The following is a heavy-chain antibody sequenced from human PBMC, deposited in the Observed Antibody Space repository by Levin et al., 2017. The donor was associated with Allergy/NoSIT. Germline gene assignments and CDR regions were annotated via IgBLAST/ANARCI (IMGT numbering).Heavy chain of an antibody. D-gene: IGHD3-22*01. CDR1: GYTFTSYD. CDR2: MNPNSGNT. J-gene: IGHJ4*02. V-gene: IGHV1-8*01. Sequence: PVASVKVSCKASGYTFTSYDINWVRQATGQGLEWMGWMNPNSGNTGYAQKFQGRVTMTRNTSISTAYMELSSLRSEDTAVYYCARGVYYDSSGQYYFDYWGQGTLVTVSS. CDR3: ARGVYYDSSGQYYFDY.